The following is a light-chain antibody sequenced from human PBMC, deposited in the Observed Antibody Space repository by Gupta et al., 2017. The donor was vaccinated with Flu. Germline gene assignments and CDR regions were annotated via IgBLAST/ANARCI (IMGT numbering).Light chain of an antibody. CDR2: SDD. CDR1: SSNIGSNA. J-gene: IGLJ3*02. CDR3: AVWDDSLSGRGL. Sequence: ISCSGSSSNIGSNAVNWYQQFPGTAPKLLLYSDDQRRSGVPDRFSASKSGTSASLAISGLQSEDEAVYYCAVWDDSLSGRGLFGGGTKLTVL. V-gene: IGLV1-44*01.